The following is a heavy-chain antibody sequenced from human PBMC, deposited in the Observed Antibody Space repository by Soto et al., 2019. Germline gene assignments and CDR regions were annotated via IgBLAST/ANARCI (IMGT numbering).Heavy chain of an antibody. CDR3: AKWEQYQLLSPHYYYYYMDV. V-gene: IGHV3-23*01. D-gene: IGHD2-2*01. CDR1: GFTFSSYA. Sequence: GWSLRLSCAASGFTFSSYAMSWVRQAPGKGLEWVSAISGSGGSTYYADSVKGRFTISRDNSKNTLYLQMNSLRAEDTAVYYCAKWEQYQLLSPHYYYYYMDVWGKGTTVTVSS. CDR2: ISGSGGST. J-gene: IGHJ6*03.